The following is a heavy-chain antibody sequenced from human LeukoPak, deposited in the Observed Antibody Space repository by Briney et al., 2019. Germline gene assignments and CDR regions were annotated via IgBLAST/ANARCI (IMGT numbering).Heavy chain of an antibody. Sequence: GGSLRLSCAASGFTFSSYAMSWVRQAPGKGLEWVSAISGSGGSTYYADSVKVRFTISRDNSKNTLYLQMNSLRAEDTAVYYCAKGPGNYYDSSGYLYYFDYWGQGTLVTVSS. CDR2: ISGSGGST. J-gene: IGHJ4*02. CDR1: GFTFSSYA. D-gene: IGHD3-22*01. V-gene: IGHV3-23*01. CDR3: AKGPGNYYDSSGYLYYFDY.